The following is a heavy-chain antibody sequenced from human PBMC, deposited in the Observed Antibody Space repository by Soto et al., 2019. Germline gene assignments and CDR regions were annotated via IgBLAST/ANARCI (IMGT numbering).Heavy chain of an antibody. J-gene: IGHJ4*02. D-gene: IGHD3-22*01. CDR3: HYYDSSGYYVY. CDR2: INHSGST. CDR1: GGSFSGYY. Sequence: KPSETLSLTCAVYGGSFSGYYWSWIRQPPGKGLEWIGEINHSGSTNYNPSLKSRVTISVDTSKNQFSLKLSSVTAADTAVYYCHYYDSSGYYVYWGQGTLVTSPQ. V-gene: IGHV4-34*01.